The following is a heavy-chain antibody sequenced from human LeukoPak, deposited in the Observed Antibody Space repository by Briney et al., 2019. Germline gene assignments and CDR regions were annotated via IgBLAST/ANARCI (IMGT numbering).Heavy chain of an antibody. CDR2: ISGSTNVI. J-gene: IGHJ6*03. CDR1: GFTFSTHT. Sequence: GGSLRLSCAASGFTFSTHTMAWVRQAPGKGLEWLSYISGSTNVIYYADSVRGRFTISRDNAKDSLYLHMNSLKAEDTAVYYCARGLYYMDVWGKGTTVTVSS. V-gene: IGHV3-48*01. CDR3: ARGLYYMDV.